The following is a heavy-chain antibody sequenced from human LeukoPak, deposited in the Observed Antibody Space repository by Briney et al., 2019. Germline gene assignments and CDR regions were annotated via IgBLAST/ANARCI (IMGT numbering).Heavy chain of an antibody. CDR2: IRYDGSNK. CDR3: AKVGIQPYFDY. CDR1: GFTFSSYG. Sequence: GGSLRLSCAASGFTFSSYGMHWVRQAPGKGLEWVAFIRYDGSNKYYADSVKGRFTISRDNSKNTLYLQMNSLRAEDTAVYYCAKVGIQPYFDYWGQRTLVTVSS. D-gene: IGHD5-18*01. J-gene: IGHJ4*02. V-gene: IGHV3-30*02.